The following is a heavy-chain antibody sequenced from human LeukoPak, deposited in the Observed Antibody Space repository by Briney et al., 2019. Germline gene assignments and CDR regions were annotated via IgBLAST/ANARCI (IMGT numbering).Heavy chain of an antibody. D-gene: IGHD6-13*01. V-gene: IGHV4-4*02. Sequence: SETLSLTCAVSGVSVSTNDWWSWVRQPPGEGLEWIGEIFHSGSTTYTASLKSRISISMDKSKNQVTLKLSSVTAADTAVYYCARRGSISSGGTPELRYRGQGTLVTVSS. CDR3: ARRGSISSGGTPELRY. J-gene: IGHJ4*02. CDR2: IFHSGST. CDR1: GVSVSTNDW.